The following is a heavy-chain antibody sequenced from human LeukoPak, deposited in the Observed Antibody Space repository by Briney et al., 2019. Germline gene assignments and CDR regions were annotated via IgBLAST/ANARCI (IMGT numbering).Heavy chain of an antibody. Sequence: SETLSLTCTVSGGSNSSYYWSWIRQPAGKGLEWIGRIYTSGSTNYNPSLKSRLIISVDSSKTQFSLKLISVTAADTAVYYCARVPGQGKCPSTSCYALRGMDVWGRGTSVTVSS. CDR3: ARVPGQGKCPSTSCYALRGMDV. CDR2: IYTSGST. D-gene: IGHD2-2*01. V-gene: IGHV4-4*07. J-gene: IGHJ6*02. CDR1: GGSNSSYY.